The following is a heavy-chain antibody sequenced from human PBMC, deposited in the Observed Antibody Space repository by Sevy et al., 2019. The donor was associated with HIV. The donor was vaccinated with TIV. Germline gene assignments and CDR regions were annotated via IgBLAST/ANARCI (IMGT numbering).Heavy chain of an antibody. J-gene: IGHJ4*02. Sequence: GGSLRLSCAASGFTVNSNSMSWVRQAPGKGLEGVSVIHSDDTTYNAESVKDRFPIFKDNFNNTLYLHMSSMNAEDTAVYYCARGRSGYGYALNYWGQGTLVTVSS. CDR1: GFTVNSNS. CDR3: ARGRSGYGYALNY. D-gene: IGHD5-18*01. CDR2: IHSDDTT. V-gene: IGHV3-66*01.